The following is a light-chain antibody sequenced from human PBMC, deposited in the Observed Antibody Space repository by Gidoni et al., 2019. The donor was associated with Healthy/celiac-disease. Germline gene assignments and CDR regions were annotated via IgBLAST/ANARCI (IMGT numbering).Light chain of an antibody. CDR3: QQYYSYPPT. Sequence: AIRVTPSPSSLSASPGDSVTITCRASQGISSYLAWYQQKPGKAPKLLIYAASTLQSGVPSRFSGSGSGTEFTLTISSLQSEDFATYYCQQYYSYPPTFGPGTKVDIK. V-gene: IGKV1-8*01. CDR2: AAS. CDR1: QGISSY. J-gene: IGKJ3*01.